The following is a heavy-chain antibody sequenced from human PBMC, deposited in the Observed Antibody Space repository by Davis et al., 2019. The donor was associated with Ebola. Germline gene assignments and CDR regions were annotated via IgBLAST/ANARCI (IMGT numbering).Heavy chain of an antibody. CDR2: MDPNSGYA. D-gene: IGHD3-10*01. V-gene: IGHV1-8*01. CDR1: GYTFTSYD. J-gene: IGHJ4*02. Sequence: AASVKVSCKASGYTFTSYDINWVRQATGQGLEWMGWMDPNSGYARYVWKFQGRVTMTRDTSIDTAYLELSSLTSDDTAVYYCTRGPTGVIDYWGQGSLVTVSS. CDR3: TRGPTGVIDY.